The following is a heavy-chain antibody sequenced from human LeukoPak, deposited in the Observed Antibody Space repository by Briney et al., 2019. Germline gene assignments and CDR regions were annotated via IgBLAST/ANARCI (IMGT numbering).Heavy chain of an antibody. J-gene: IGHJ4*02. CDR2: IFYSGSS. CDR1: GGSISSDISY. D-gene: IGHD3-10*01. Sequence: SETLSLTCTVSGGSISSDISYWAWVRQPPEKGLEWIGTIFYSGSSYYNPSLKSRVTISVDTSKNQFSLKLSSVTAADTAVYYCARGRSSGGLVDYWGQGPLVTVSS. CDR3: ARGRSSGGLVDY. V-gene: IGHV4-39*07.